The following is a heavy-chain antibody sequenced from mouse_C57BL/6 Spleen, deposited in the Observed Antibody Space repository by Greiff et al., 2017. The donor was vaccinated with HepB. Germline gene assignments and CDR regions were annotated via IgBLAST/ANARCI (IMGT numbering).Heavy chain of an antibody. D-gene: IGHD4-1*01. Sequence: EVQWVESEGGLVQPGSSMKLSCTASGFTFSDYYMAWVRQVPEKGLEWVANINYDGSSTYYLDSLKSRFIISRDNAKNILYLQMSSLKSEDTATYYCARTELGRFDYWGQGTTLTVSS. CDR3: ARTELGRFDY. CDR2: INYDGSST. J-gene: IGHJ2*01. CDR1: GFTFSDYY. V-gene: IGHV5-16*01.